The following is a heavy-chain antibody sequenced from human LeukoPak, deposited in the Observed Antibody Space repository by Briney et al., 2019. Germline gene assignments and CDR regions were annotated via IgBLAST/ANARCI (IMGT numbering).Heavy chain of an antibody. D-gene: IGHD3-22*01. J-gene: IGHJ5*02. V-gene: IGHV4-61*01. Sequence: SETLSLTCIVSGGSISSSNYYWSWIRQPPGKGLEWIGYIFYSGSTNYNPSLKSRLTISQDTSKNQFSLKLSSVTAADTAVYYCARGGGYYSSDDWFDPWGQGALVTVSS. CDR1: GGSISSSNYY. CDR2: IFYSGST. CDR3: ARGGGYYSSDDWFDP.